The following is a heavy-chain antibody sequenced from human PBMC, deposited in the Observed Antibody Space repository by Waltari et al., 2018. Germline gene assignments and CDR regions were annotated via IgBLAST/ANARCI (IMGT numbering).Heavy chain of an antibody. CDR3: ARGLSIRAMTMVVTIDY. D-gene: IGHD4-17*01. CDR2: IKQDGSEK. V-gene: IGHV3-7*01. Sequence: EVQLVESGGGLVQPGGSLRLSCAASGFTFSTYLMTWVRQAPGKGLEWVASIKQDGSEKYYVDSVKGRFTISRDNAKNSLYLQMNSLRDEDTAVYYCARGLSIRAMTMVVTIDYWGQGTLVTVSS. J-gene: IGHJ4*02. CDR1: GFTFSTYL.